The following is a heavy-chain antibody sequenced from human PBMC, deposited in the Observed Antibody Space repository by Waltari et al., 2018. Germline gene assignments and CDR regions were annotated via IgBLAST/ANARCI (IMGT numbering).Heavy chain of an antibody. CDR2: IYYSGST. Sequence: QLQLQESGPGLVKPSETLSLTCTVSGGSISSSSYYWGWIRQPPGKGLELIGSIYYSGSTYYNPALKSRVTISVDTSKNQFSLKLSSVTAADTAVYYCAQHNWNYVWYYFDYWGQGTLVTVSS. J-gene: IGHJ4*02. V-gene: IGHV4-39*07. CDR1: GGSISSSSYY. D-gene: IGHD1-7*01. CDR3: AQHNWNYVWYYFDY.